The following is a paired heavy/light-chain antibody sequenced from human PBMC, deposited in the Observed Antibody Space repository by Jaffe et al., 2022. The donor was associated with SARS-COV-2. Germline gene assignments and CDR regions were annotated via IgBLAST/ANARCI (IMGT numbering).Light chain of an antibody. CDR1: QSLLHNNGYNY. Sequence: DIVMTQSPLSLPVTAGEPASISCRSSQSLLHNNGYNYLDWYVQKPGQSPQLLIYLGSNRASGVPDRFSGSGSGTDFTLKISRVQAEDVGVYYCMQSLHGTLTFGGGTKVEIK. CDR2: LGS. V-gene: IGKV2-28*01. J-gene: IGKJ4*01. CDR3: MQSLHGTLT.
Heavy chain of an antibody. J-gene: IGHJ4*02. Sequence: QVQFVQSGAEVKKPGASVKVSCKASGYDFTRYTLHWVRQAPGQGLEWMGWIHVGYGDTKYSQKFQGRLTITRDTSASTAYMELRSLRSEDTAVYFCARSSGNYSPGGFDYWGQGTPVTVSS. V-gene: IGHV1-3*01. CDR3: ARSSGNYSPGGFDY. D-gene: IGHD1-26*01. CDR1: GYDFTRYT. CDR2: IHVGYGDT.